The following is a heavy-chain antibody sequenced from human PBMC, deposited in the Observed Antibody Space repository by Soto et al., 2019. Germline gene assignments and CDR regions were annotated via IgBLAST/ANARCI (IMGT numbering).Heavy chain of an antibody. D-gene: IGHD2-21*02. Sequence: QGQLVQSGAEVEEPGASVKVSCKASGYSFTDYGITWVRQAPGQGLEWMGWINTNNGNTRYEQKFQDRVTMTTDTSTNTAYMELRSLRSDDTAVYYCARKSCFSDCLTLDPWGQGTLVPVSS. CDR2: INTNNGNT. V-gene: IGHV1-18*01. CDR1: GYSFTDYG. CDR3: ARKSCFSDCLTLDP. J-gene: IGHJ5*02.